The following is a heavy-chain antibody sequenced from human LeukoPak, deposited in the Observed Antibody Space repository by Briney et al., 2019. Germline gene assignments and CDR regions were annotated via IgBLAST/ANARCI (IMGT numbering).Heavy chain of an antibody. D-gene: IGHD3-9*01. V-gene: IGHV3-48*01. CDR1: GFTFSSYV. Sequence: GGSLRLSCAASGFTFSSYVTHWVRQAPGKGLEWVSYISSSSSTIYYADSVKGRFTISRDNSKNTLYLQMGSLTSEDMAVYYCARTYYDILTGYNPYFDYWGQGILVTVSS. CDR2: ISSSSSTI. CDR3: ARTYYDILTGYNPYFDY. J-gene: IGHJ4*02.